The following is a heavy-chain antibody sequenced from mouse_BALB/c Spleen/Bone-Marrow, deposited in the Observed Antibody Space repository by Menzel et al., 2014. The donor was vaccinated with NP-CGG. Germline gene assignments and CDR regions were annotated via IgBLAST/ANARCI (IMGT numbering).Heavy chain of an antibody. CDR1: GFDFSRYW. Sequence: EVHLVESGGGLVQPGGSLKLSCAASGFDFSRYWMSWVRQAPEKGLEWIGEINPDSSTINYTPSLKDKFIISRDNAKNTLYLQMSKVRSEDTALYYCARLNYYGNLFVWGAGTTVTVSS. V-gene: IGHV4-1*02. CDR3: ARLNYYGNLFV. J-gene: IGHJ1*01. CDR2: INPDSSTI. D-gene: IGHD1-1*01.